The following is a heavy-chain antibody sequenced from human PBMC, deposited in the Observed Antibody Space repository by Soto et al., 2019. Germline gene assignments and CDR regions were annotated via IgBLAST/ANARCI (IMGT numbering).Heavy chain of an antibody. CDR2: ISGSGTYT. D-gene: IGHD3-3*01. V-gene: IGHV3-11*06. Sequence: QVQLVDSGGNLVKPGGSLRLSCAASGFTFSDFYMSWVRQAPGKGLEWVAYISGSGTYTNYADSVKGRFTVSRDNSKNSLYLQMNSLRAEDTAVYYCARDLAAEWYFDYWGQGTLVGVSS. CDR3: ARDLAAEWYFDY. J-gene: IGHJ4*02. CDR1: GFTFSDFY.